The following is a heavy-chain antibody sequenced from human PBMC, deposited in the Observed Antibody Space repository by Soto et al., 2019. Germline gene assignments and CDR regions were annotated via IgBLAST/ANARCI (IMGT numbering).Heavy chain of an antibody. Sequence: SETLSLTCTVSGGSISSGDYYWSWIRQPPGKGLEWIGYIYYSGSTYYNPSLKSRVTISVDTSKNQFSLKLSSVTAADTAVYYCARATFGESSFWLDPWGQGTLVTVSS. CDR3: ARATFGESSFWLDP. CDR1: GGSISSGDYY. CDR2: IYYSGST. J-gene: IGHJ5*02. D-gene: IGHD3-10*01. V-gene: IGHV4-30-4*01.